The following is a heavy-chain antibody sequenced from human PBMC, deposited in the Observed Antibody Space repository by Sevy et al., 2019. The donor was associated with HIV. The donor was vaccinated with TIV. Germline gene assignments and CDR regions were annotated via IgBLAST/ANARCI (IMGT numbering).Heavy chain of an antibody. J-gene: IGHJ4*02. CDR2: IRPDGRDK. D-gene: IGHD1-26*01. Sequence: GGSLRLSCAASGFTFSPYWMTWVRQAPGRGREWVANIRPDGRDKYYVDSVKGRLTISGENAKNSLYLQMNGLGADETAMYYCARGVGLDCWGQGALVTVSS. CDR3: ARGVGLDC. CDR1: GFTFSPYW. V-gene: IGHV3-7*01.